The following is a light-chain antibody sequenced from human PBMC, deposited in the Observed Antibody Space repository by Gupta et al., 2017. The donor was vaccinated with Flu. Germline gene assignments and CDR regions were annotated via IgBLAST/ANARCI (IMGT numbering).Light chain of an antibody. J-gene: IGKJ2*01. Sequence: EIVMTQSPVTLSLSPGETATLSCRASQSVRHYLSWFQQKPGQAPRLLIYDTSKRATGIPARLSGSGSGTDFTLTISSLEPDDSAVYYCQQRLSRDTFGQGSRLEI. V-gene: IGKV3-11*01. CDR2: DTS. CDR3: QQRLSRDT. CDR1: QSVRHY.